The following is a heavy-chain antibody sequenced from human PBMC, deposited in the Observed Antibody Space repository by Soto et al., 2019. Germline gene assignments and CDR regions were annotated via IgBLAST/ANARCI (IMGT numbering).Heavy chain of an antibody. J-gene: IGHJ4*02. CDR3: ARARLVGLTTWDYFDY. CDR2: IFISGST. V-gene: IGHV4-4*07. CDR1: GGSVSSYY. D-gene: IGHD1-1*01. Sequence: SETLSLTCTVSGGSVSSYYWTWIRQSAGKGLEWIGRIFISGSTNYNPSFNSRVTMSVDTSKNQFSLKLSPVTAADTAIYYCARARLVGLTTWDYFDYWGQGTLVTVSS.